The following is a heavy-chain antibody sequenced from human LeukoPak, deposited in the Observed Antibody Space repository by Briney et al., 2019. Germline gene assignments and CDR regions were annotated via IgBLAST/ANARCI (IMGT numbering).Heavy chain of an antibody. Sequence: GGSLRLSCAASGFTFSSYWMSWVRQAPGKGLEWVANIKQDGSEKYYVDSVKGRFTISRDNAKNSLYLQMNSLRAEDTAVYYCARSAYVFVDAFDIWGQGTMVTVSS. CDR3: ARSAYVFVDAFDI. D-gene: IGHD2-21*01. CDR1: GFTFSSYW. CDR2: IKQDGSEK. J-gene: IGHJ3*02. V-gene: IGHV3-7*01.